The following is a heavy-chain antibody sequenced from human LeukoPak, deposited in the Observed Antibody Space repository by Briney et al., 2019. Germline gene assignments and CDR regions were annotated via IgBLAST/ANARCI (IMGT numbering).Heavy chain of an antibody. CDR2: ISYDGSNK. D-gene: IGHD1-26*01. CDR1: GFTFSSYA. Sequence: GGSLRLSCAASGFTFSSYAMHWVRQAPGKGLEWVAVISYDGSNKHYADSVKGRFTISRDNARNSLYLQMNSLTAEDTGVYYCARDPYSGTYGNTYYYYMDVWGKGTTVTISS. CDR3: ARDPYSGTYGNTYYYYMDV. V-gene: IGHV3-30*04. J-gene: IGHJ6*03.